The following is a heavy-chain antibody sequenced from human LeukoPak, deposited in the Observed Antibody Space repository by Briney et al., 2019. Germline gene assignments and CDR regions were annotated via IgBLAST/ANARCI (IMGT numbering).Heavy chain of an antibody. D-gene: IGHD4-23*01. J-gene: IGHJ5*02. CDR3: ARDNSVEDTAWWFDP. Sequence: ASVKVSCKASGYTFTSYYIYWMRQAHGHGLGWMGIINPSGGRTNYAHKFQGRVTMTRDMSTSTVYMELSSLRSEDTAVYYCARDNSVEDTAWWFDPWGQGTLVTVSS. CDR1: GYTFTSYY. CDR2: INPSGGRT. V-gene: IGHV1-46*01.